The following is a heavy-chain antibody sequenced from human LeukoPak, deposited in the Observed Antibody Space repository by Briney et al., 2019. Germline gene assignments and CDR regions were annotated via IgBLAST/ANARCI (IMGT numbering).Heavy chain of an antibody. CDR2: IYYSGST. CDR3: ASGGIQLWFFPNWFDP. CDR1: GGSISSGGYY. Sequence: PSQTLSLTCTVSGGSISSGGYYWSWIRQPPGKGLEWIGSIYYSGSTYYNPSLKSRVTISVDTSKNQFSLKLSSVTAADTAVYYCASGGIQLWFFPNWFDPWGQGTLVTVSS. J-gene: IGHJ5*02. V-gene: IGHV4-39*07. D-gene: IGHD5-18*01.